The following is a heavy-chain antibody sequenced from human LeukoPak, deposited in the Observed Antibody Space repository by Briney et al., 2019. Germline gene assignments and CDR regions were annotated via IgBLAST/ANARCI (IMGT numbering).Heavy chain of an antibody. J-gene: IGHJ6*02. CDR3: AGELWKPPYYYSGMDV. CDR2: IYHIGST. D-gene: IGHD3-10*01. CDR1: GGSISSYY. Sequence: PSETLSLTCTVSGGSISSYYWTWIRQPPGKGLEWIGYIYHIGSTNYNPSLKSRVTISLDTSKNQFSLRLSSVTAADTAVYYCAGELWKPPYYYSGMDVWGQRTTVTVS. V-gene: IGHV4-59*01.